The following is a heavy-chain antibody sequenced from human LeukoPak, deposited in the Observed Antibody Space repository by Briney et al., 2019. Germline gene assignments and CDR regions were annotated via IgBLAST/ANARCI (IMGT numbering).Heavy chain of an antibody. J-gene: IGHJ4*02. CDR2: INPNSGGT. CDR1: GYTFTGYY. V-gene: IGHV1-2*06. D-gene: IGHD1-1*01. Sequence: ASVKVSCKASGYTFTGYYMHWVRQAPGQGLEWMGRINPNSGGTNYAQKFQGRVTMTRDTSISTAYMELSRLRSDDTAVYYCARDDGTYYYFDYWGQGTLVTVSS. CDR3: ARDDGTYYYFDY.